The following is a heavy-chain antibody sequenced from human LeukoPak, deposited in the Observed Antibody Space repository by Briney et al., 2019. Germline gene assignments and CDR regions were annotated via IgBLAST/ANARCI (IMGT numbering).Heavy chain of an antibody. CDR1: GFTFDDYA. V-gene: IGHV3-9*01. D-gene: IGHD3-22*01. Sequence: GGSLRLSCAASGFTFDDYAMHWVRQAPGKGLEWVSGISWNGGSIGYADSVKGRFTISRDNAKNSLYLQMNSLRAEDTALYYCAKAYYYYDSSGHYYFDYWGQGTLVTVSS. CDR2: ISWNGGSI. J-gene: IGHJ4*02. CDR3: AKAYYYYDSSGHYYFDY.